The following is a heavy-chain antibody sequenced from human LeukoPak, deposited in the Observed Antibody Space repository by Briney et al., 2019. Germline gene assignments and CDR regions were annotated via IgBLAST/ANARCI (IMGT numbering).Heavy chain of an antibody. Sequence: GGSLRLSCAASGFTFSSYWMHWLRQAPGKGLVWVSRIKNDGCTNYADCVKGRFTISRDNAKNTVSLQMNSLRAEDTGVYYCARAPSEIGGYYPEYFRHWGQGTLVTVSS. CDR3: ARAPSEIGGYYPEYFRH. J-gene: IGHJ1*01. CDR2: IKNDGCT. V-gene: IGHV3-74*01. D-gene: IGHD3-22*01. CDR1: GFTFSSYW.